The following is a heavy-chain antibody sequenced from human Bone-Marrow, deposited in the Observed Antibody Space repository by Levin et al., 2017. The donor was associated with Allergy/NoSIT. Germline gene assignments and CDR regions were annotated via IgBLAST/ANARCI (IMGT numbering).Heavy chain of an antibody. CDR2: ISYRGST. V-gene: IGHV4-31*03. J-gene: IGHJ4*02. D-gene: IGHD2-21*02. CDR3: ARLYGYCLHY. CDR1: GGSISSAGYH. Sequence: PSETLSLTCTVSGGSISSAGYHWTWIRQYPGKGLEWFGYISYRGSTYFNPSLKSRLTMSIATSQQHFSLNLTSVSAADTAIYCCARLYGYCLHYWVQGALVTVS.